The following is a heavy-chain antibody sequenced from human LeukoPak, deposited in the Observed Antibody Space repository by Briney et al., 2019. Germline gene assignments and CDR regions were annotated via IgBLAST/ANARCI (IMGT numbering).Heavy chain of an antibody. D-gene: IGHD1-26*01. Sequence: GGTLRPSCAASGFTFSSYSMNWVRQAQGLGREGVSSISSSSSYIYYADSVKGRFTISRDNAKNSLYLQMNSLRAQDTAVYYCARPNSGSYVGYCDYGGQGTLVTVSS. J-gene: IGHJ4*02. CDR2: ISSSSSYI. CDR3: ARPNSGSYVGYCDY. V-gene: IGHV3-21*01. CDR1: GFTFSSYS.